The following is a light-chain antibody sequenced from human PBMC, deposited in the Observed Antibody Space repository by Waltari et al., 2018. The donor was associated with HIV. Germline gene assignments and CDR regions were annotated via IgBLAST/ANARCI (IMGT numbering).Light chain of an antibody. CDR2: SNN. V-gene: IGLV1-44*01. CDR3: GTWDDSLNGWEV. J-gene: IGLJ2*01. CDR1: SSNIGTDA. Sequence: QSVLTQPPSASGTPGQTVTISCSGSSSNIGTDAVNCYQQLPGPAPNLLIYSNNQRPSGVPDRFSGSKSGTSASLAISGLQSEDRADYYCGTWDDSLNGWEVFGGGTKLTVL.